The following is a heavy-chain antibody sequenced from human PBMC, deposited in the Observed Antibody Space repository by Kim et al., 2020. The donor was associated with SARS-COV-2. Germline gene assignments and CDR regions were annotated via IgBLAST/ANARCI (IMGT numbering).Heavy chain of an antibody. J-gene: IGHJ4*02. V-gene: IGHV3-53*01. CDR3: ARYTVVPVYYYDSSGYFDY. CDR2: IYSGGST. Sequence: GGSLRLSCAASGFTVSSNYMSWVRQAPGKGLEWVSVIYSGGSTYYADSVKGRFTISRDNSKNTLYLQMNSLRAEDTAVYYCARYTVVPVYYYDSSGYFDYWGQGTLVTVSS. CDR1: GFTVSSNY. D-gene: IGHD3-22*01.